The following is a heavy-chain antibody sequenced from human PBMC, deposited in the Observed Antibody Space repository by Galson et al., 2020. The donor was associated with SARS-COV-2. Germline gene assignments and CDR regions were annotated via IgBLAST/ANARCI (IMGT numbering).Heavy chain of an antibody. V-gene: IGHV3-23*01. Sequence: GGSLRLSCVASGFTFSSYAMTRVRQAPGKGLEWVSGITTGGGSTYDADSVKGRFTISRDNSKNTLFLEMNSLRAEDTAVYYCAKEIPKEYDSSGYYYCDAFDIWGQGTMVTVSS. J-gene: IGHJ3*02. CDR3: AKEIPKEYDSSGYYYCDAFDI. D-gene: IGHD3-22*01. CDR2: ITTGGGST. CDR1: GFTFSSYA.